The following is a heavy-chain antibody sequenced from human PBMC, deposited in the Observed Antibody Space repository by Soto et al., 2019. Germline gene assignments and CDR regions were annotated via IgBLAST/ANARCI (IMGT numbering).Heavy chain of an antibody. J-gene: IGHJ5*02. CDR2: ISYSGTT. V-gene: IGHV4-59*08. CDR3: ARGGHYSDNNWFDP. D-gene: IGHD4-17*01. CDR1: GGSINSYY. Sequence: QVQLQESGPGLVKPSETLSLTCTVSGGSINSYYWTWIRQPPGKGLEWIGYISYSGTTYYNPSLKSRVAISVDTSKNHFSLKLNSVTAADTAVYYCARGGHYSDNNWFDPWGQGTLVTVSS.